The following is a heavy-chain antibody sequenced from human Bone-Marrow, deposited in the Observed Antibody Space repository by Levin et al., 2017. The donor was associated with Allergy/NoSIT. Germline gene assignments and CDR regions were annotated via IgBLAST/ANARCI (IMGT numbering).Heavy chain of an antibody. CDR3: TRGTRPSAMDV. D-gene: IGHD3-10*01. Sequence: PGGSLRLSCAASGFTFADYAMSWVRQAPGKRLEWVGFIRSKAYGRTTEYAASVKGRFTMSRDDSKSIAYLQMNSLKSEDTAVYYCTRGTRPSAMDVWGQGTTVTVSS. J-gene: IGHJ6*02. CDR1: GFTFADYA. V-gene: IGHV3-49*04. CDR2: IRSKAYGRTT.